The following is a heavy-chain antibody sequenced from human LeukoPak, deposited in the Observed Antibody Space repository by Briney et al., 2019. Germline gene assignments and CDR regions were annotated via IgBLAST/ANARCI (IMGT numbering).Heavy chain of an antibody. CDR3: ARGPSDSDY. J-gene: IGHJ4*02. CDR1: GYTFTGYY. Sequence: ASVTVSFTVSGYTFTGYYLHWVRQAPGQGLEWMGRINPSSGGTNYAQKFQGRVTMTRDTSINTAYLDLSSLRSDDTAVYYCARGPSDSDYWGQGTLVIVSS. V-gene: IGHV1-2*06. D-gene: IGHD2-21*01. CDR2: INPSSGGT.